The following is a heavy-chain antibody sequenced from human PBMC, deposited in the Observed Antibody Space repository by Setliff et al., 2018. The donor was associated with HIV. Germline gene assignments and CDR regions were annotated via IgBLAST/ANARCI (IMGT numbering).Heavy chain of an antibody. CDR1: GDSISSNNYY. CDR2: IFYGGSVYGSGRT. D-gene: IGHD3-10*01. Sequence: SETLSLTCTVSGDSISSNNYYWAWIRQSPGKGLEWIGCIFYGGSVYGSGRTFFNPSLKSRVTISVDTSKNQFSLKLTSVTAADTAVYYCATPPIAGVRGYPQGRYFDLWGRGTLVTSPQ. J-gene: IGHJ2*01. CDR3: ATPPIAGVRGYPQGRYFDL. V-gene: IGHV4-39*07.